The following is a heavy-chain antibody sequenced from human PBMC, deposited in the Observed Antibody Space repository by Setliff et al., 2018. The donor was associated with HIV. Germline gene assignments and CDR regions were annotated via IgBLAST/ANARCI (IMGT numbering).Heavy chain of an antibody. D-gene: IGHD6-19*01. J-gene: IGHJ4*02. Sequence: LSLSCVGSGFTFKTYSMNWVRQAPGKGLEWLSYIKTDGGTTYDADSVEGRFTISRDNAKNSLYLQMDNLTVDDTAMYYCTKDHLSGWASDCWGQGTLVTVSS. CDR3: TKDHLSGWASDC. V-gene: IGHV3-48*01. CDR1: GFTFKTYS. CDR2: IKTDGGTT.